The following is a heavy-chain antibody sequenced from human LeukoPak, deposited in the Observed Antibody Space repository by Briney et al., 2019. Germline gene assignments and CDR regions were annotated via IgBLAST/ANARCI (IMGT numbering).Heavy chain of an antibody. V-gene: IGHV3-33*01. CDR1: GFTFSSYG. CDR2: IGYDGSNK. CDR3: ARETTTLDY. D-gene: IGHD1-26*01. J-gene: IGHJ4*02. Sequence: GGSQRLPCAASGFTFSSYGMHWVRQAPGKGLEWVAVIGYDGSNKFYAASEKGRFTTSRDNSKNTLYLQMNSLRAEDTAVYYCARETTTLDYWGQGTLVTVSS.